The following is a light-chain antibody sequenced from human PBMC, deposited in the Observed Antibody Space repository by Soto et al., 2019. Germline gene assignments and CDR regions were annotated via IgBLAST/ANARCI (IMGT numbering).Light chain of an antibody. CDR2: KAS. CDR3: QQYEAYPLT. J-gene: IGKJ4*01. CDR1: QSISSW. Sequence: DIQLTQSPSTLSASVGDRATITCRASQSISSWLAWYQQKPGKAPKRLVYKASSLESGVPSRFSGSGSGTEFTLTISTLQPDDFATYYCQQYEAYPLTFGGGTKVEI. V-gene: IGKV1-5*03.